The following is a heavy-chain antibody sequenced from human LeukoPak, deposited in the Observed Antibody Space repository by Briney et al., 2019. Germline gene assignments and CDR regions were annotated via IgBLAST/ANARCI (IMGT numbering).Heavy chain of an antibody. J-gene: IGHJ5*02. V-gene: IGHV1-2*02. Sequence: GASVKVSCKASGYSFTDKYMHWVRQAPGQGLEWMGWINPNSGGTNYAQKFQGRVTMTTDTSMSTAYMELSRLTSDATAVYYCARAGGRSWFDPWGQGTLVTVSS. CDR1: GYSFTDKY. CDR3: ARAGGRSWFDP. CDR2: INPNSGGT.